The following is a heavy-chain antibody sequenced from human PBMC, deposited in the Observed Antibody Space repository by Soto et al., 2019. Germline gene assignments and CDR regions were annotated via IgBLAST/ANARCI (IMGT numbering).Heavy chain of an antibody. CDR1: GFTFSIYA. V-gene: IGHV3-64*04. D-gene: IGHD3-10*01. CDR2: ISINGGST. J-gene: IGHJ4*02. Sequence: GGSLRLSCSASGFTFSIYAMHWVRQAPGKGLEYVSSISINGGSTHYADSVKGRFTISRDNSKNTLYLQMDSLRAEDTAVYYCAFNSGSGSYYFDYWGQGTLVTVSS. CDR3: AFNSGSGSYYFDY.